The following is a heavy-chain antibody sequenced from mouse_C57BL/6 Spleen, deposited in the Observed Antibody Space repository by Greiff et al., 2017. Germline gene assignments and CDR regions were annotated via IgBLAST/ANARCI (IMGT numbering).Heavy chain of an antibody. V-gene: IGHV1-15*01. CDR2: IDPETGGT. D-gene: IGHD2-5*01. Sequence: VHLVESGAELVRPGASVTLSCKASGYTFTDYEMHWVKQTPVHGLEWIGAIDPETGGTAYNQKFKGKAILTADKSSSTAYMELRSLTSEDSAVYYCTRSESNYEDYFDYWGQGTTLTVSS. CDR1: GYTFTDYE. CDR3: TRSESNYEDYFDY. J-gene: IGHJ2*01.